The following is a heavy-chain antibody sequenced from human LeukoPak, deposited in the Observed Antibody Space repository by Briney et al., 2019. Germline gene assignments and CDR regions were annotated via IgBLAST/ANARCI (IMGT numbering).Heavy chain of an antibody. D-gene: IGHD3-22*01. CDR2: FNSDGSST. J-gene: IGHJ4*02. Sequence: GGSLRLSYAAPGFTFSSYWMPWVRQAPGKGLGWVSRFNSDGSSTSYADPVKGRFTISRDNAKNTLSLQMNSLRAEDTAVYYCARDFHRKYYDSSGCAYWGQGTLVTVSS. CDR3: ARDFHRKYYDSSGCAY. V-gene: IGHV3-74*01. CDR1: GFTFSSYW.